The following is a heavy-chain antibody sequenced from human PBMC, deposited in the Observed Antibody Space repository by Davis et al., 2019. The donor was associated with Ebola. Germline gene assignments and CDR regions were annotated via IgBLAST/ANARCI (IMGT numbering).Heavy chain of an antibody. CDR2: INHSGST. J-gene: IGHJ5*02. CDR1: GGSFSGYY. CDR3: ARGKGYTAANWFDP. Sequence: GSLRLSCAVYGGSFSGYYWSWIRQPPGKGLEWIGEINHSGSTNYNPSLKSRVTISVDTSRNQFSLKLSSVTAADTAVYYCARGKGYTAANWFDPWGQGTLVTVSS. D-gene: IGHD5-24*01. V-gene: IGHV4-34*01.